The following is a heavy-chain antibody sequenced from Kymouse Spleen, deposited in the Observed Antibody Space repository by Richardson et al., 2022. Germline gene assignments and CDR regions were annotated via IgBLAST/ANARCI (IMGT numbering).Heavy chain of an antibody. Sequence: QVQLVESGGGVVQPGRSLRLSCAASGFTFSSYGMHWVRQAPGKGLEWVAVIWYDGSNKYYADSVKGRFTISRDNSKNTLYLQMNSLRAEDTAVYYCARERNWNYGWFDPWGQGTLVTVSS. CDR1: GFTFSSYG. J-gene: IGHJ5*02. CDR2: IWYDGSNK. D-gene: IGHD1-7*01. V-gene: IGHV3-33*01. CDR3: ARERNWNYGWFDP.